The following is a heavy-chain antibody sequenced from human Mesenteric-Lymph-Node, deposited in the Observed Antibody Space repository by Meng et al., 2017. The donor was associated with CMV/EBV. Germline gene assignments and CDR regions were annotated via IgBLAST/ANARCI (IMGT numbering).Heavy chain of an antibody. D-gene: IGHD3-3*01. CDR1: GGSISSSSYY. V-gene: IGHV4-39*07. CDR3: ARKYDYDFWGGYLNTYYYGMDV. J-gene: IGHJ6*02. CDR2: NYYSGST. Sequence: AGSLTLSCTVSGGSISSSSYYWGWVRRPPGKGLEWIGRNYYSGSTYYNPSRKSRVTISVDTSKNQFSLKLSSVTAADKAVDYCARKYDYDFWGGYLNTYYYGMDVWGQGTTVTVSS.